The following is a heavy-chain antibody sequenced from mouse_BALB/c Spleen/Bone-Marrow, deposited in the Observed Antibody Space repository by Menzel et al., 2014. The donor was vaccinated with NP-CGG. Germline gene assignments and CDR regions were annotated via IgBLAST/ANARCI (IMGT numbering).Heavy chain of an antibody. V-gene: IGHV14-3*02. J-gene: IGHJ4*01. CDR3: ARWEYYAMDY. D-gene: IGHD4-1*01. Sequence: EVKLQESGAELVKPGASVKLSCTASGFNIKDTYMHWVKQRPEQGLEWIGRIDPANGNTKYDPKFQGKATITADTSSNTAYLQLSSQTSEDTAVYYCARWEYYAMDYWGQGTSVTVSS. CDR1: GFNIKDTY. CDR2: IDPANGNT.